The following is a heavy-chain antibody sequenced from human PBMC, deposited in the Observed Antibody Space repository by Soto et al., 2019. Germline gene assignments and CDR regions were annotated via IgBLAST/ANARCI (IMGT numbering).Heavy chain of an antibody. CDR2: INPILSMS. CDR1: GDTFNFYS. Sequence: QVQLVQSGAEVKKPGSSVRVSCKASGDTFNFYSINWVRQAPGLGLEWMGRINPILSMSNYAQRFQGRVTMTAAKSTSTAYMELSSLRSEDKAMYYCASSYGSGYRAFDSWGQGALVTVSS. CDR3: ASSYGSGYRAFDS. V-gene: IGHV1-69*02. J-gene: IGHJ4*02. D-gene: IGHD3-10*01.